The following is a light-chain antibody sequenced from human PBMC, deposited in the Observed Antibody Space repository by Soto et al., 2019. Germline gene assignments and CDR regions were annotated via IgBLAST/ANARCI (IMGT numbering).Light chain of an antibody. CDR3: QQYNNWPLT. V-gene: IGKV3-15*01. CDR1: QSVSSN. J-gene: IGKJ4*01. Sequence: EIVMTQSPATLSVSPGERATISCRASQSVSSNLAWYQQKPGQAPRLLIYGASTRATGIPARFSGSGSGTDFTLTISSLQSEDFAVYYCQQYNNWPLTFGGGTKVDIK. CDR2: GAS.